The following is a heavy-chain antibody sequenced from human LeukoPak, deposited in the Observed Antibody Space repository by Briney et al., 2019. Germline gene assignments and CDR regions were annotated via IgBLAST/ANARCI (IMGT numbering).Heavy chain of an antibody. V-gene: IGHV4-59*01. CDR2: IYYSGST. CDR1: GGSISSYY. CDR3: ARSSGYSYEFDY. Sequence: SETLSLTCTVSGGSISSYYWSWIRNPPGKELEWIGYIYYSGSTNYNPSLKSRVTISVDTSKNQFSLKLSSVTAADTAVYYCARSSGYSYEFDYWGQGTLVTVSS. D-gene: IGHD5-18*01. J-gene: IGHJ4*02.